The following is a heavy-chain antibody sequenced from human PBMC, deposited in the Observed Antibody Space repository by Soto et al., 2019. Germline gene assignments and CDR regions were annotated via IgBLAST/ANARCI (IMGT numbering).Heavy chain of an antibody. D-gene: IGHD6-19*01. J-gene: IGHJ4*02. V-gene: IGHV3-30-3*01. Sequence: PGGSLRLSCAASGFTFSTYAVHWVRQAPGKGLEWVSVISNDESKKYYADSVKGRFTISRDNSNNTVYLQMNSLRAEDTAVYYCARSIAVASLDYWGPGTLVTVSS. CDR1: GFTFSTYA. CDR2: ISNDESKK. CDR3: ARSIAVASLDY.